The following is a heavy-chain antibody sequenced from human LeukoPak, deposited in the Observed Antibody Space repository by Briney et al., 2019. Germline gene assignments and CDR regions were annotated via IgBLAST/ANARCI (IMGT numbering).Heavy chain of an antibody. D-gene: IGHD2-15*01. Sequence: SGGSLRLSCAASGFTFSSAAMSWVRQAPGKGLEWVSGISGSAGSTSYADSATGRCTISRDNSKNTLYLQMNSLRAEDTAVYYCAKDGVAASSRMWLVHPYYFDYWGQGTLVTVSS. J-gene: IGHJ4*02. CDR2: ISGSAGST. CDR1: GFTFSSAA. CDR3: AKDGVAASSRMWLVHPYYFDY. V-gene: IGHV3-23*01.